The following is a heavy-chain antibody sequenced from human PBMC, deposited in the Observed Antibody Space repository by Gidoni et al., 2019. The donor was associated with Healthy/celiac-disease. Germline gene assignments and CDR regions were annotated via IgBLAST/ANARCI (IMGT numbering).Heavy chain of an antibody. CDR1: GLPFSSYR. CDR3: ARDPDYYDSSGLSYFDL. D-gene: IGHD3-22*01. Sequence: EVQLVESGGGLVQPGGSLRLSCAASGLPFSSYRMNWVRQAPGKGLEWVSYISSSSSTIYYADSVKGRFTISRDNAKNSLYLQMNSLRDEDTAVYYCARDPDYYDSSGLSYFDLWGRGTLVTVSS. J-gene: IGHJ2*01. V-gene: IGHV3-48*02. CDR2: ISSSSSTI.